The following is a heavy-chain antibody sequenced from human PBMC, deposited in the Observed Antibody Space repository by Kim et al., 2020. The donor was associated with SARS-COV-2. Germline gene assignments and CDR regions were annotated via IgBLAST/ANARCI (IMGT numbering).Heavy chain of an antibody. D-gene: IGHD6-13*01. CDR3: ARGGSSWYLLDAFDI. Sequence: ASVKVSCKASGYTFTSYGISWVRQAPGQWLEWMGWISAYNGNTNYAQKLQGRVTMTTDTSTSTAYMELRSLRSDDTAVYYCARGGSSWYLLDAFDIWGQGTMVTVSS. CDR1: GYTFTSYG. CDR2: ISAYNGNT. J-gene: IGHJ3*02. V-gene: IGHV1-18*01.